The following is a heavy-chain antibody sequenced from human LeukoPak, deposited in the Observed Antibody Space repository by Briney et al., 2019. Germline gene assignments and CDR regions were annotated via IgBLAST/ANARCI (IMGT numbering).Heavy chain of an antibody. CDR3: ARLAYYGATPYFDY. CDR2: IYYSGST. V-gene: IGHV4-39*07. D-gene: IGHD4-17*01. Sequence: SETLSLTCTVSRGSISSSSYYWGWIRQPPGKGLEWIGSIYYSGSTYYNPSLKSRVTISVDTSKNQFSLKLSSVTAADTVVYYCARLAYYGATPYFDYWGQGTLVTVSS. J-gene: IGHJ4*02. CDR1: RGSISSSSYY.